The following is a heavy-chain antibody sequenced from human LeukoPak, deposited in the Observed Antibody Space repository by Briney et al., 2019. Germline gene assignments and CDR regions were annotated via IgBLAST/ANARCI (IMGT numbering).Heavy chain of an antibody. J-gene: IGHJ6*03. CDR2: IWSDGNNK. Sequence: GGSLRLSCVASGYCFRNYGMHWVRQATGKGLEWVSFIWSDGNNKKYGDSVKGRFTISRDNSNNMLYMQMDSLRPEDTGVYYCAMDPGSSVPGFYMAGWGKATTAIVSS. CDR3: AMDPGSSVPGFYMAG. V-gene: IGHV3-30*02. CDR1: GYCFRNYG. D-gene: IGHD3-10*01.